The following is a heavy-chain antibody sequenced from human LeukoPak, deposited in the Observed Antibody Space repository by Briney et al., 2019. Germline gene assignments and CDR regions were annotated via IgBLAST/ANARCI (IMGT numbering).Heavy chain of an antibody. CDR2: IYYSGST. Sequence: PSETLSLTCTVSGGSVSSSGSYWSWIRQPPGKGLEWFAYIYYSGSTTYNPSLKSRVIISVDTSKNQFSLRLSSVTAADTAVYYCARGRDGYIFDYWGQGTLVTVSS. D-gene: IGHD5-24*01. CDR3: ARGRDGYIFDY. CDR1: GGSVSSSGSY. J-gene: IGHJ4*02. V-gene: IGHV4-61*08.